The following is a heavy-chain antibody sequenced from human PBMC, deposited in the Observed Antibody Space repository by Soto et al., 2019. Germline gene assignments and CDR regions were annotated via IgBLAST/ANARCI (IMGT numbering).Heavy chain of an antibody. CDR2: INQSGST. CDR1: RESFSSFY. V-gene: IGHV4-34*01. D-gene: IGHD6-19*01. CDR3: ARGRSRTLPIPGMAVPGPIDY. J-gene: IGHJ4*02. Sequence: QVQVQQWGAGLLKPSETLSLTCAVYRESFSSFYWSWIRQPPGKGLEWIGEINQSGSTNYNPSLTSRVTISVDTSKNQLYLKLSSVTAADTAVYYCARGRSRTLPIPGMAVPGPIDYWGQGILVTVSS.